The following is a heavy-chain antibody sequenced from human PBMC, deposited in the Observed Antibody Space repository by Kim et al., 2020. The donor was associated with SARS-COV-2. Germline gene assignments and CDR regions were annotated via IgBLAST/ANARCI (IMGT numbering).Heavy chain of an antibody. CDR3: AGGPESNGHLLEY. Sequence: LADFGKCRFSISRDNSKRTLYLQMNSLRAEDSGVYYCAGGPESNGHLLEYWGQGTLVTVSS. D-gene: IGHD1-1*01. V-gene: IGHV3-74*01. J-gene: IGHJ4*02.